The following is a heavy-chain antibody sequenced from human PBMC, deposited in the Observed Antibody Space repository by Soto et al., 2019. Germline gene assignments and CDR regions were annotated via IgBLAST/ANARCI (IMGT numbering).Heavy chain of an antibody. CDR1: GGPISSGGYY. Sequence: SETLSLTCTVSGGPISSGGYYWSWIRQHPGKGLEWIGYIYYSGSTYYNPSLKSRVTISVDTSKNQFSLKLSSVTAADTAVYYCARVHATVVTPRWFDPWGQGTLVPVSS. D-gene: IGHD4-17*01. CDR2: IYYSGST. J-gene: IGHJ5*02. CDR3: ARVHATVVTPRWFDP. V-gene: IGHV4-31*03.